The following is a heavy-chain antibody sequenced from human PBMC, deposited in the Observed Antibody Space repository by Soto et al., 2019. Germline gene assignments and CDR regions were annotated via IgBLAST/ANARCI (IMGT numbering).Heavy chain of an antibody. CDR3: ARMNVDPYQFYNAKDV. Sequence: SGPTLVNPTETLTLTCTVSGFSLTTGKMGVSWIRQPPGKALELLAHIFSDNERSYSTSLQGRLTISKDTSGSQVVLSMTNVDPVATATYYCARMNVDPYQFYNAKDVWGQGITVTVSS. CDR2: IFSDNER. D-gene: IGHD1-1*01. CDR1: GFSLTTGKMG. V-gene: IGHV2-26*01. J-gene: IGHJ6*02.